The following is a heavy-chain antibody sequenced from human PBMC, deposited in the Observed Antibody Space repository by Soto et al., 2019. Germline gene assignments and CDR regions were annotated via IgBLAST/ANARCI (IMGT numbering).Heavy chain of an antibody. CDR2: INQDGSEK. CDR3: SRSLNS. CDR1: GFTFSTYW. V-gene: IGHV3-7*01. Sequence: LRLSCAASGFTFSTYWMDWVRQTPGKGLEWVANINQDGSEKNYVDSVKGRFTISRDNAGNSLYLQMSRLTAEDSALYYCSRSLNSWGQGTLVTVSS. J-gene: IGHJ4*02.